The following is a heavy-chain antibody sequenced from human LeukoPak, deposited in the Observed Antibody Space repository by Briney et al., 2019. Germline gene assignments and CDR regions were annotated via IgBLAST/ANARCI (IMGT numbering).Heavy chain of an antibody. Sequence: PGRSLRLSCAASGFTFSTYTMHWVRQAPGKGLEWVAVISYDGSNKYYADSVKGRFTISRDNSKNTLFLLMNSLRAEDTAVYYCAKGRGWEASYYYYYMDVWGKGTTVTISS. V-gene: IGHV3-30*04. D-gene: IGHD1-26*01. CDR3: AKGRGWEASYYYYYMDV. J-gene: IGHJ6*03. CDR2: ISYDGSNK. CDR1: GFTFSTYT.